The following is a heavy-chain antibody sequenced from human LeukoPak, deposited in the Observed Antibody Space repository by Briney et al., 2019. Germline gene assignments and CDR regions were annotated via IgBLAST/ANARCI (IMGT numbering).Heavy chain of an antibody. V-gene: IGHV3-53*01. CDR1: GFTVSSNY. CDR2: IYSGGST. CDR3: ARDSVTVTTLGYYYGMDV. D-gene: IGHD4-17*01. J-gene: IGHJ6*04. Sequence: GESLRLSCAASGFTVSSNYMSWVRQAPGKGLEWVSVIYSGGSTYYADSVKGRFTISRDNSKNTLYLQMNSLRAEDTAVYYCARDSVTVTTLGYYYGMDVWGKGTTVTVSS.